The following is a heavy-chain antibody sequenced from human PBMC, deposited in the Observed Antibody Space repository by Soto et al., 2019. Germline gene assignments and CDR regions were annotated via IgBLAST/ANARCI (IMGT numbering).Heavy chain of an antibody. CDR2: IDWDDDK. CDR3: AGQCAAAGAEYMDV. V-gene: IGHV2-70*11. J-gene: IGHJ6*03. Sequence: SGPTLVNPTQTLTLTCTFSGFSLTTSGMCVTWIRQSPGKALEWLARIDWDDDKYYTTSLETRLAISKDTSKNQVVLTMTNMDCVGVGRFFCAGQCAAAGAEYMDVWGKGTTVTVSS. CDR1: GFSLTTSGMC. D-gene: IGHD6-13*01.